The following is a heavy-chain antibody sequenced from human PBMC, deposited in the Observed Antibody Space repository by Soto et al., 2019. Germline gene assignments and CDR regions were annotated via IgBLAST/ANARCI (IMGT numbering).Heavy chain of an antibody. V-gene: IGHV1-18*01. CDR1: GYTFTSYG. Sequence: QVQLVQSGAEVKKPGASVKVSCKASGYTFTSYGISWVRQAPGQGLEWMGWISAHNRNTNYAQELQGRVTMTTDTSTSPANMGLRSLRSDDTAGYYCAGVAPPGDYWGQGTLVTVSS. J-gene: IGHJ4*02. CDR2: ISAHNRNT. CDR3: AGVAPPGDY.